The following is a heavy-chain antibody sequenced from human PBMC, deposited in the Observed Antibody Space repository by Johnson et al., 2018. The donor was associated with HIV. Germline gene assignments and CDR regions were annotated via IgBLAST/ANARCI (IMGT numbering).Heavy chain of an antibody. CDR2: ISSSGSTI. Sequence: QVQLVESGGGLVKPGGSLRLSCAASGFTFSDYYMSWIRQAPGKGLEWVSYISSSGSTIYYADSVKGRFTISRDNAKNSLYLQMNSLRAEDTALYYCAREFLPYGSGSYYSYGAFDIWGQGTMVTVSS. CDR3: AREFLPYGSGSYYSYGAFDI. D-gene: IGHD3-10*01. J-gene: IGHJ3*02. V-gene: IGHV3-11*04. CDR1: GFTFSDYY.